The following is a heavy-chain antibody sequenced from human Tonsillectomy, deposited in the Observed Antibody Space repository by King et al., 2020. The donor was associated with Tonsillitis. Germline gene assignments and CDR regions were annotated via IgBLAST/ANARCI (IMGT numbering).Heavy chain of an antibody. CDR3: ARVQQQSHRPSNYYYDGMDV. J-gene: IGHJ6*02. D-gene: IGHD6-13*01. CDR2: IYHNGST. Sequence: VQLQESGPGLVKPSETLSLTCTVSGYSIRSGFYWGWIRQPPGKGLEWIGSIYHNGSTYYNPSLKSRVTISVNTSKKKFSLKLSSVTAADTAVYYCARVQQQSHRPSNYYYDGMDVWGQGTTVAVSS. V-gene: IGHV4-38-2*02. CDR1: GYSIRSGFY.